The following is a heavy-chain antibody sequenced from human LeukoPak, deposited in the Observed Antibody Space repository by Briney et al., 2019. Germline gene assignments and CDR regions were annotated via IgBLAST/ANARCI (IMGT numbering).Heavy chain of an antibody. Sequence: PSETLSLTCAVYGGSFSGYYWSWIRQPPGKGLEWIGEINHSGSTNYNPSLKSRVTISVDTSKNQFSLKLSSVTAADTAVYYCARATNWGSGSYYKGYFDYWGQGTLVTVPS. CDR3: ARATNWGSGSYYKGYFDY. J-gene: IGHJ4*02. V-gene: IGHV4-34*01. CDR1: GGSFSGYY. CDR2: INHSGST. D-gene: IGHD3-10*01.